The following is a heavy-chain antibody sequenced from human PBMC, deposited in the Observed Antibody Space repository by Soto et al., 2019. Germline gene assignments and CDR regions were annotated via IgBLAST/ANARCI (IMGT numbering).Heavy chain of an antibody. Sequence: SETLSLTCTISGGSISVYYWSWVRQPPGHELEWIGYIYASGSPYYNPSLRSRVTISADTSKNQISLKLTSPTAADTAVYYCARGVGSSPPRYWGRGTLFTVSS. CDR1: GGSISVYY. CDR3: ARGVGSSPPRY. D-gene: IGHD1-26*01. V-gene: IGHV4-59*01. CDR2: IYASGSP. J-gene: IGHJ4*02.